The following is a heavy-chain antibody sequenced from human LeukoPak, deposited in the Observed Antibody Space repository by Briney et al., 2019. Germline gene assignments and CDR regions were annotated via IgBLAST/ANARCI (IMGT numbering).Heavy chain of an antibody. J-gene: IGHJ6*03. D-gene: IGHD3-10*01. CDR3: AKDPFFGDYYYYYMDV. CDR2: INHSGST. CDR1: GGSFSGYY. V-gene: IGHV4-34*01. Sequence: SETLSLTCAVYGGSFSGYYWSWIRQPPGKGLEWIGEINHSGSTNYNPSLKSRVTISVDTSKNQFSLKLSSVTAADTAVYYCAKDPFFGDYYYYYMDVWGKGTTVTVSS.